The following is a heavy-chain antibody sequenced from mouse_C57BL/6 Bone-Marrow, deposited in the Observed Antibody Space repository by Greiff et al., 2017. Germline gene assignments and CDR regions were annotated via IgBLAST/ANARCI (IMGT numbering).Heavy chain of an antibody. CDR2: INPSSGYT. J-gene: IGHJ3*01. D-gene: IGHD1-1*01. CDR3: AREFDYYGSSFAY. V-gene: IGHV1-7*01. Sequence: QVQLQQSGAELAKPGASVKLSCKASGYTFTSYWMHWVKQRPGQGLEWIGYINPSSGYTKYNQKFKDKATLTADNSSSTAYMQLSSLTYEDSAVYYWAREFDYYGSSFAYWGQGTLVTVSA. CDR1: GYTFTSYW.